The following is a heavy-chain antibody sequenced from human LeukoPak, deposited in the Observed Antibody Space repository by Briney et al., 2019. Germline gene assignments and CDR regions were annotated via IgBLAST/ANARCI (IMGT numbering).Heavy chain of an antibody. Sequence: GGSLRLSCAASGFTFSSYGMHWVRQAPGKGLEWVAFIRYDGSNKYYADSVKGRFTISRDNSKNTLYLQMNSLRTEDTAVYYCARDTSSSVGFGELWDYFDYWGQGTLVTVSS. CDR3: ARDTSSSVGFGELWDYFDY. CDR1: GFTFSSYG. CDR2: IRYDGSNK. D-gene: IGHD3-10*01. V-gene: IGHV3-30*02. J-gene: IGHJ4*02.